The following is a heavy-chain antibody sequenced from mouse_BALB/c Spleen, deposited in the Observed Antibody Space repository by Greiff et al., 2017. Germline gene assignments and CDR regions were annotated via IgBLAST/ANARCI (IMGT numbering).Heavy chain of an antibody. J-gene: IGHJ1*01. CDR3: ARGGIYPVTRGWYFDV. CDR2: ISYSGST. Sequence: EVKLVESGPGLVKPSQSLSLTCTVTGYSITSDYAWNWIRQFPGNKLEWMGYISYSGSTSYNPSLKSRISITRDTSKNQFFLQLNSVTTEDTATYDCARGGIYPVTRGWYFDVWGAGTTVTVSS. D-gene: IGHD2-1*01. CDR1: GYSITSDYA. V-gene: IGHV3-2*02.